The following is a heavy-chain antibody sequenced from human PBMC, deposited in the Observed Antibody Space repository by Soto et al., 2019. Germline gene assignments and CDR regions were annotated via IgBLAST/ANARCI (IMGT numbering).Heavy chain of an antibody. CDR1: GFTFSSYA. Sequence: GGSLRLSCAASGFTFSSYAMHWVRQAPGKGLEWVAVISYDGSNKYYAYSVKGRFTISRDNSKNTLYLQMNSLRAEDMAVYYCARETREARDGYNFYFDYWGQGTLVTVSS. CDR3: ARETREARDGYNFYFDY. V-gene: IGHV3-30*04. CDR2: ISYDGSNK. J-gene: IGHJ4*02. D-gene: IGHD5-12*01.